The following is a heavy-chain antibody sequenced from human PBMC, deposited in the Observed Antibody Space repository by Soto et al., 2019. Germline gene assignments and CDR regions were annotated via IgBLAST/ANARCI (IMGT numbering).Heavy chain of an antibody. CDR2: MNPNSGNT. CDR3: ARVTSRQARSGGFK. Sequence: ASVKVSCKASGYTFTSYDINWVQQATGQGLEWMGWMNPNSGNTGYAQKFQGRVTMTRNTSISTAYMELSSLRSEDTAVYYCARVTSRQARSGGFKWGQGTLVTVSS. D-gene: IGHD2-15*01. J-gene: IGHJ4*02. V-gene: IGHV1-8*01. CDR1: GYTFTSYD.